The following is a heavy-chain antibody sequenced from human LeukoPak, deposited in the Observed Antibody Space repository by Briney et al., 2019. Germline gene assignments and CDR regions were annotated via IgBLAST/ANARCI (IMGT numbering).Heavy chain of an antibody. V-gene: IGHV4-39*07. J-gene: IGHJ4*02. CDR1: GGSISSSSYY. CDR2: IYYSGST. D-gene: IGHD4-23*01. CDR3: ARMTTVVISFDY. Sequence: SETLSLTCTVSGGSISSSSYYWGWLRQPPGKGLEWIGSIYYSGSTYYNPSLKSRVTISVDTSKNQFSLKLSSVTAADTAVYYCARMTTVVISFDYWGQGTLVTVSS.